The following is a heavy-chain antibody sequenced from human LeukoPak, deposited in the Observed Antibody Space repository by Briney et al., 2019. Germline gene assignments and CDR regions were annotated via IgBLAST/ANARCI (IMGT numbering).Heavy chain of an antibody. CDR3: AKGGAYYYGSGRLSELDY. CDR2: IRYDGSNK. Sequence: GGSLRLSCAASGFTFSSYGMHWVRQAPGKGLEWVAFIRYDGSNKYYADSVKGRFTTSRDNSKNTLYLQMNSLRAEDTAVYYCAKGGAYYYGSGRLSELDYWGQGTLITVSS. D-gene: IGHD3-10*01. CDR1: GFTFSSYG. J-gene: IGHJ4*02. V-gene: IGHV3-30*02.